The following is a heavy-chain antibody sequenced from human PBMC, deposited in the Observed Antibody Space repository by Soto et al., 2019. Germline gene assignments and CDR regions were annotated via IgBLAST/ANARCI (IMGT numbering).Heavy chain of an antibody. J-gene: IGHJ5*02. CDR1: GGSVSSHGYY. V-gene: IGHV4-31*03. D-gene: IGHD3-10*01. CDR3: AREEAVRIERWFDP. CDR2: ISYNGNT. Sequence: SETLSLTCTVSGGSVSSHGYYWNWIRQHPGRGLEWIGFISYNGNTHYNPSLKNRVTISVDTSENQFSLTLSSVTAADTAVYYCAREEAVRIERWFDPWGQGTLVTVS.